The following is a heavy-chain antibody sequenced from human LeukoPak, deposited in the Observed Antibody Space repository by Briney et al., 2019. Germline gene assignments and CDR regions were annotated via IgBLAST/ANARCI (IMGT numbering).Heavy chain of an antibody. J-gene: IGHJ5*02. D-gene: IGHD3-22*01. Sequence: ASVTVSCKTSGYTFTGYYMHWVRQAPGQGLEWMGWINPNSGGTNYAQKLQGRVTMTTDTSTSTAYMELRSLRSDDTAMYYCARDQYYDSKGWFDPWGQGTLVTVSS. V-gene: IGHV1-2*02. CDR2: INPNSGGT. CDR1: GYTFTGYY. CDR3: ARDQYYDSKGWFDP.